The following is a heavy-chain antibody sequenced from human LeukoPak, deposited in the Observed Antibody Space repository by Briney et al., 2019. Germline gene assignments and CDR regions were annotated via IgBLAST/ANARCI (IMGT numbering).Heavy chain of an antibody. D-gene: IGHD1-26*01. CDR1: GGTFSSYA. V-gene: IGHV1-69*13. Sequence: SVKVSCKASGGTFSSYAISWVRQAPGQGLEWMGGIIPIFGTANYEQKFQGRVTITADESTSTAYMELSSLRSEDTAVYYCARGEKGLLYNWFDPWGQGTLVTVSS. CDR2: IIPIFGTA. CDR3: ARGEKGLLYNWFDP. J-gene: IGHJ5*02.